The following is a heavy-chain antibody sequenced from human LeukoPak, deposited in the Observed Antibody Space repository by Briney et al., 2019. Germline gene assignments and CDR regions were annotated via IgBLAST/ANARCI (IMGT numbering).Heavy chain of an antibody. V-gene: IGHV4-59*01. CDR2: IYYSGST. CDR1: GGSISSYY. D-gene: IGHD3-10*01. J-gene: IGHJ3*02. Sequence: SQTLSLTCTVSGGSISSYYWSWIRQPPGRGLEWIGYIYYSGSTNYNPSLKSRVTISVDTSKNQFSLKLSSVTAADTAVYYCARATSITHAFDIWGQGTMVTVSS. CDR3: ARATSITHAFDI.